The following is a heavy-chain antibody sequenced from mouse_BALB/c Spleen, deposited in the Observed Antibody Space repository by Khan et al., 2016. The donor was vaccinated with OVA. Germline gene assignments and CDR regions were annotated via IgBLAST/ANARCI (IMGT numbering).Heavy chain of an antibody. CDR3: ARGYYGDPFAY. CDR1: GFTFSDYY. D-gene: IGHD2-13*01. J-gene: IGHJ3*01. CDR2: ISDGGRYT. V-gene: IGHV5-4*02. Sequence: EVELVESGGGLVKPGGSLKLSCAASGFTFSDYYMYWVRQTPEKRLEWVATISDGGRYTYSPDSVRGRFTISRDDAKNNMYLQISSLKSEDTAMYYCARGYYGDPFAYWGQGTLVTVSA.